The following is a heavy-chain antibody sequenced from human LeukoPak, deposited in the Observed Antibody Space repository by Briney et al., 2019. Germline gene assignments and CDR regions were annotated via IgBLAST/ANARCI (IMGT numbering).Heavy chain of an antibody. CDR3: AKDEGYCSDTSCYGDAFDI. V-gene: IGHV3-7*03. Sequence: GGSLRLSCEGSGFTFSNYWMGWVRQAPGKGLQWVANIKTDGSEKYYVDSVKGRFTISRDNAKDSLFLQMNSLRAEDMALYFCAKDEGYCSDTSCYGDAFDIWGQGTMVTVSS. D-gene: IGHD2-2*01. J-gene: IGHJ3*02. CDR1: GFTFSNYW. CDR2: IKTDGSEK.